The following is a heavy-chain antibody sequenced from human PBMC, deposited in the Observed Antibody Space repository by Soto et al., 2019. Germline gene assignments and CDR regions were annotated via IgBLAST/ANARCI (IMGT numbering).Heavy chain of an antibody. Sequence: EVQLLESGGGLVQPGGSLRLSCAASGFTFSDYAMSWVRQAPGKGLDWVSSISGPGGSTYYADSVKGRFTISRDNSKKTLYLQVNSLTAEDTAVYYCAKVEGGALDSALFDYWGQGTLVTVSS. V-gene: IGHV3-23*01. CDR2: ISGPGGST. J-gene: IGHJ4*02. D-gene: IGHD1-26*01. CDR1: GFTFSDYA. CDR3: AKVEGGALDSALFDY.